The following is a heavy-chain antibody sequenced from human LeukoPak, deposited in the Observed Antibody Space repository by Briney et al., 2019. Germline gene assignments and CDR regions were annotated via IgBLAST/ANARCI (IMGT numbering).Heavy chain of an antibody. V-gene: IGHV4-59*01. J-gene: IGHJ6*03. Sequence: SETLSLTCTVSGGSISSYYWSWIRQPPGKGLEWIGYIYYSGSTNYNPSLKSRVTISVDTSKNQFSLKLSSVTAADTAVYYCARVVVGSTSWYYYYYYMDVWGKGTTVTISS. CDR2: IYYSGST. D-gene: IGHD2-2*01. CDR3: ARVVVGSTSWYYYYYYMDV. CDR1: GGSISSYY.